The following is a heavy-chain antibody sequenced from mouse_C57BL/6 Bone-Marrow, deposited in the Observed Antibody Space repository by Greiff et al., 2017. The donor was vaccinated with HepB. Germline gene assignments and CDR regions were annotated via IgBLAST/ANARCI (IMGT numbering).Heavy chain of an antibody. CDR3: ARQLRLRGFAY. CDR2: IYPGDGDT. Sequence: LVESGASVKISCKASGYAFSSYWMNWVKQRPGKGLEWIGQIYPGDGDTNYNGKFKGKATLTADKSSSTAYMQLSSLTSEDSAVYFCARQLRLRGFAYWGQGTLVTVSA. CDR1: GYAFSSYW. D-gene: IGHD3-2*02. V-gene: IGHV1-80*01. J-gene: IGHJ3*01.